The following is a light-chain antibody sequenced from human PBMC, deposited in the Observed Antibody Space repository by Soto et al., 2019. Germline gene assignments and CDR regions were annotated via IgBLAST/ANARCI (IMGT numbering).Light chain of an antibody. CDR3: AAWGDSLNGLDV. Sequence: QSVLTQPPSASGTPGQRVTISCSGSSSNIGSNTVNWYQQLPGTAPKLLIHSNNQRPSGVPDRFSGSKSGTSASLAISGLQSEDEADYYCAAWGDSLNGLDVFGTGTKLTVL. J-gene: IGLJ1*01. V-gene: IGLV1-44*01. CDR1: SSNIGSNT. CDR2: SNN.